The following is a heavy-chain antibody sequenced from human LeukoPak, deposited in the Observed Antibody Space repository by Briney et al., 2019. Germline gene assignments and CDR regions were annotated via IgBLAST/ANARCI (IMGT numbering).Heavy chain of an antibody. Sequence: ASVKVSCKASGYTFTSFGISWVRQAPGQGLEWMGWISAYNGNTNYEQKLQGRVTMTTDTSTSTAYMEIRSRRSDDTAVYYCTRDLGVDTTMIFFDYWGQGSLVTVSS. CDR3: TRDLGVDTTMIFFDY. CDR2: ISAYNGNT. V-gene: IGHV1-18*01. J-gene: IGHJ4*02. D-gene: IGHD5-18*01. CDR1: GYTFTSFG.